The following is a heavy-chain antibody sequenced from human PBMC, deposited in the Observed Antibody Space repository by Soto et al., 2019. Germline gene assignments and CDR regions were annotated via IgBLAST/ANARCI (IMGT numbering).Heavy chain of an antibody. CDR2: IDPMLGVA. J-gene: IGHJ5*02. V-gene: IGHV1-69*10. D-gene: IGHD2-2*01. CDR1: GGSFSSLV. Sequence: SVKVSCKASGGSFSSLVISWLRQAPGQGPEWMGGIDPMLGVANFAQKFQDRVTITADESTTTAYMELSSLRSEDTAVYYCARGPAQFDPWGQGTLVTVSS. CDR3: ARGPAQFDP.